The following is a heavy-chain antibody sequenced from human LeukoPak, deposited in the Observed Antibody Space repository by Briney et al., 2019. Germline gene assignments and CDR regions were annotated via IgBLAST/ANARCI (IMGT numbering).Heavy chain of an antibody. J-gene: IGHJ4*02. CDR3: ARGPRGGNWNEALDY. Sequence: GESLKISCKASGYSFTTYWIGWVRQMPGKGLEWMGMFYPGDSDSRYSPSFQGQVTISADNSITTAYLQWSSLKASVTAMYYCARGPRGGNWNEALDYWGQGTLVTVSS. CDR1: GYSFTTYW. CDR2: FYPGDSDS. V-gene: IGHV5-51*01. D-gene: IGHD1-1*01.